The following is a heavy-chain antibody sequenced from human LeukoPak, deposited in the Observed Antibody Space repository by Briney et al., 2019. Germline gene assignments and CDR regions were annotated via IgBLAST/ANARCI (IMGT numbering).Heavy chain of an antibody. CDR2: IYHSGST. V-gene: IGHV4-30-2*01. J-gene: IGHJ6*02. Sequence: PSETLSLTCAVYGGSFSGYYWSWIRQPPGKGLEWIGYIYHSGSTYYNPSLKSRVTISVDRSKNQFSLKLSSVTAADTAVYYCARHIFGNGMDVWGQGTTVTVSS. CDR1: GGSFSGYY. D-gene: IGHD3-3*01. CDR3: ARHIFGNGMDV.